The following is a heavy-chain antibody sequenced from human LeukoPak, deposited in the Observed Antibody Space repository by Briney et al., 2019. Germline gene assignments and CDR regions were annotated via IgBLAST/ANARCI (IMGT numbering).Heavy chain of an antibody. Sequence: GASVKVSCKASGYTFTGYYMHWVRQAPGQGLEWMGRINPNSGGTNYAQKFQGRVTMTRDTSISAAYMELSRLRSDDTAVYYCARVGCSYGEIDYWGQGTLVTVSS. CDR3: ARVGCSYGEIDY. D-gene: IGHD5-18*01. CDR1: GYTFTGYY. CDR2: INPNSGGT. J-gene: IGHJ4*02. V-gene: IGHV1-2*06.